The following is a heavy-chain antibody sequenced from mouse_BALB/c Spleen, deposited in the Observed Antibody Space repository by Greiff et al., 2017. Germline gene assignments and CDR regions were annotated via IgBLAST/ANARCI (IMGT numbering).Heavy chain of an antibody. V-gene: IGHV1S81*02. D-gene: IGHD1-1*02. J-gene: IGHJ3*01. CDR1: GYTFTSYY. CDR3: TRQCGSYGVSWFAY. Sequence: QVQLQQPGAELVKPGASVKLSCKASGYTFTSYYMYWVKQRPGQGLEWIGGINPSNGGTNFNEKFKSKATLTVDKSSSTAYMQLSSLTSEDSAVYYCTRQCGSYGVSWFAYWGQGTLVTVSA. CDR2: INPSNGGT.